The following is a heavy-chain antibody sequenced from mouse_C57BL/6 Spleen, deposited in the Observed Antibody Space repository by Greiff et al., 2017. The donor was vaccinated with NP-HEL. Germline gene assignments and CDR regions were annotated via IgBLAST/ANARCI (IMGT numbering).Heavy chain of an antibody. J-gene: IGHJ2*01. CDR2: NNYDGSST. Sequence: EVKLMESEGGLVQPGSSMKLSCTASGFTFSDYYMAWVRQVPEKGLEWVANNNYDGSSTYYLDSLKSRFIISRNNAKNILYLQRSSLKSEDTATYYCARDRGGDNYFDYWGQGTTLTVSS. V-gene: IGHV5-16*01. CDR3: ARDRGGDNYFDY. D-gene: IGHD3-3*01. CDR1: GFTFSDYY.